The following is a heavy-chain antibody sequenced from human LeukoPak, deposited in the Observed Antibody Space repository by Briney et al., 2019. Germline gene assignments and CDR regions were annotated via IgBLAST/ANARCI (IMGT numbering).Heavy chain of an antibody. CDR2: IYHSGST. V-gene: IGHV4-30-2*01. CDR1: GGSISSGGYS. J-gene: IGHJ4*02. Sequence: PSETLSLTCAVSGGSISSGGYSWSWIRQPPGKGLEWIGYIYHSGSTYYNPSLKSRVTISVDRSKNQFSLKLSSVTAADTAVYYCARDRGYCSSTSCYPLGMDVWGQGTLVTVSS. D-gene: IGHD2-2*01. CDR3: ARDRGYCSSTSCYPLGMDV.